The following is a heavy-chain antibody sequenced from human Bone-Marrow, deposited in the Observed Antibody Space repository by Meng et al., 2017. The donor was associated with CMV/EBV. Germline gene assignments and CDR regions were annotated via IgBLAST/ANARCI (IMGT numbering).Heavy chain of an antibody. CDR1: GFTFSSYW. CDR2: IKQDGSEK. V-gene: IGHV3-7*01. CDR3: ARVGSSGTVDFDY. J-gene: IGHJ4*02. D-gene: IGHD6-19*01. Sequence: GGSLRLSCAASGFTFSSYWMSWVRQAPGKGLEWVANIKQDGSEKYYVDFVKGRFTISRDNAKNSLYLQMNSLRAEDTAVYYCARVGSSGTVDFDYWGQGTLVTVSS.